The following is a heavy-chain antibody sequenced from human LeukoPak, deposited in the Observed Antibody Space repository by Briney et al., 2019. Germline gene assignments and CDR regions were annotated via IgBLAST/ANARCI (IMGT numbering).Heavy chain of an antibody. CDR2: ISNDGSNK. J-gene: IGHJ4*02. Sequence: GRSLRLSCAASGFTFTSYAIHWVRQAPGKGREWVAVISNDGSNKYYADSVKGRFTISRENCKDTLYLQRMCLRAEGAAVYYWARVGGVAVLYYFDEWGQGTPVTVSS. D-gene: IGHD3-16*01. CDR3: ARVGGVAVLYYFDE. V-gene: IGHV3-30-3*01. CDR1: GFTFTSYA.